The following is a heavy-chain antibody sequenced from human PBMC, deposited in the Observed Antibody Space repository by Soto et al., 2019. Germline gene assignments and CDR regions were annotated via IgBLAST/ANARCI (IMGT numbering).Heavy chain of an antibody. CDR3: ARDLWRGGYRGYAFAF. CDR2: ISSSSSYI. J-gene: IGHJ4*02. D-gene: IGHD5-12*01. CDR1: GFTFSSYS. V-gene: IGHV3-21*01. Sequence: GGSLRLSCAASGFTFSSYSMNWVRQAPGKGLEWVSSISSSSSYIYYADSVKGRFTISRDNAKNSLYLQMNSLRAEDTAVYYCARDLWRGGYRGYAFAFCGQGTLVIGSS.